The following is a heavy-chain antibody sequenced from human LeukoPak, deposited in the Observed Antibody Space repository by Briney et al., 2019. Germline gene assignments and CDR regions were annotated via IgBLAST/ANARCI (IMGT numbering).Heavy chain of an antibody. D-gene: IGHD5-12*01. Sequence: SVTLSLTCTVSGGSISSSNYYWDWIRQSPGKGVEWIGNTYSGGGTYYTPSLKSRVTISVDTSKNQFPLKLSSVTAADTAIYFLSKHSRSGSGGYENAFDIWGQGTMVTVSS. CDR3: SKHSRSGSGGYENAFDI. J-gene: IGHJ3*02. V-gene: IGHV4-39*01. CDR1: GGSISSSNYY. CDR2: TYSGGGT.